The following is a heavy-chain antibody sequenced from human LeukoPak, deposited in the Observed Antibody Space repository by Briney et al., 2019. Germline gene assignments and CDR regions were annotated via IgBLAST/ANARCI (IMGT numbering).Heavy chain of an antibody. J-gene: IGHJ4*02. CDR3: AGDRIMITFGGVIVQDY. Sequence: GGSLRLSCAASGFTFSSYAMSWVRQAPGKGLEWVSAISGSGGSTYYADSVKGRFTISRDNSKNTLYLQMNSLRDEDTAVYYCAGDRIMITFGGVIVQDYWGQGTLVTVSS. CDR2: ISGSGGST. V-gene: IGHV3-23*01. CDR1: GFTFSSYA. D-gene: IGHD3-16*02.